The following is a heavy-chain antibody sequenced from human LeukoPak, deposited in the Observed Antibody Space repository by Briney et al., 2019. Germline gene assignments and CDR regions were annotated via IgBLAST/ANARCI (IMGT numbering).Heavy chain of an antibody. V-gene: IGHV3-49*04. Sequence: GGSLRLSCTASGFTFGDYALSWVRQAPGKGLEWVGFIRSKAHGGTIEYAASVKGRFDISRDDSKSIVYLQMNSLKTEDTAVYYCSRDNYYDSSSHSKYYFDYWGQGTLVTVSS. CDR3: SRDNYYDSSSHSKYYFDY. CDR1: GFTFGDYA. D-gene: IGHD3-22*01. J-gene: IGHJ4*02. CDR2: IRSKAHGGTI.